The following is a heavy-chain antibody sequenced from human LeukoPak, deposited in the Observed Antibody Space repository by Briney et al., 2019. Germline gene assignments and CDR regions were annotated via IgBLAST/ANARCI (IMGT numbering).Heavy chain of an antibody. Sequence: GASVKVSCKASGYTFASYDINLVRRATGQGLEWMGWMNPNSGNTGYAQKFQGRVTMTRNTSISTAYMELSSLRSEDTAVYYCARGRSIAARPVWGQGTLVTVSS. CDR1: GYTFASYD. J-gene: IGHJ4*02. V-gene: IGHV1-8*01. CDR3: ARGRSIAARPV. D-gene: IGHD6-6*01. CDR2: MNPNSGNT.